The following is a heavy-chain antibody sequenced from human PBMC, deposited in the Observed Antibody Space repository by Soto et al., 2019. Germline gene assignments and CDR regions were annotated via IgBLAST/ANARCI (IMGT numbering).Heavy chain of an antibody. CDR3: ARHNEWERRIDY. Sequence: QLQLQESGPGLVKPSETLSLTCTVSGGSISSSSYYWGWIRQPPGKGLEWIGSIYYSGSTYYNPSLKSLVTLSVDTSKNQFSLKLSSVSAADTAVYYCARHNEWERRIDYWGQGTLVTFSS. CDR2: IYYSGST. D-gene: IGHD1-26*01. CDR1: GGSISSSSYY. V-gene: IGHV4-39*01. J-gene: IGHJ4*02.